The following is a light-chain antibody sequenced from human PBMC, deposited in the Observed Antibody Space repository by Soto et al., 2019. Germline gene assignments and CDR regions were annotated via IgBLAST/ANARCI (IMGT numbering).Light chain of an antibody. CDR2: DVS. J-gene: IGLJ2*01. Sequence: QSALTQPRSVSGPPGQSVSISCSGTSSDVGTYNYVSWYQQHPGKAPKLMIYDVSKRPSGVPDRFSGSKSGNTASLTISGLQAEDEADYHCCSYAGGYTHAVFGGGTQLTVL. CDR1: SSDVGTYNY. V-gene: IGLV2-11*01. CDR3: CSYAGGYTHAV.